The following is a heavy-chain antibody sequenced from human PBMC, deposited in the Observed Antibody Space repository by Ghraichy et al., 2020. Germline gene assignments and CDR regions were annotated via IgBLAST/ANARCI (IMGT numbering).Heavy chain of an antibody. CDR2: ISNVGGVT. CDR1: AFTFSSYA. J-gene: IGHJ4*02. D-gene: IGHD6-25*01. Sequence: GSLRLSCAASAFTFSSYAMNWVRQAPGKGLEWVSSISNVGGVTYYADSVQGRFTISRDNSKHTLDLQLNSLRAEDTAVYYCAKGTRSSAGYYFDYWGQGTLVTVSS. V-gene: IGHV3-23*01. CDR3: AKGTRSSAGYYFDY.